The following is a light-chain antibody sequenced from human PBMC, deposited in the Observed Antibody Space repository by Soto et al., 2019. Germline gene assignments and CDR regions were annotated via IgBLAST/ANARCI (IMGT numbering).Light chain of an antibody. CDR3: QQWGGSPPRYT. Sequence: EIVLTQSPDTLSVSPGERATLSCRASQSISSSFLAWYQQKPGQAPRLLIYGASSRATGIPDRFSGSGSGTDFTLTIRRLEPEDVAVYYCQQWGGSPPRYTFGQGTKLEIK. J-gene: IGKJ2*01. V-gene: IGKV3-20*01. CDR1: QSISSSF. CDR2: GAS.